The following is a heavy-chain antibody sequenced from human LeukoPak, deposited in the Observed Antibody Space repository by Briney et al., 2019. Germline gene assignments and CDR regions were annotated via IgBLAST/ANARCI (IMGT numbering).Heavy chain of an antibody. D-gene: IGHD3-16*01. V-gene: IGHV3-9*01. CDR3: ARDKGEGTAEPEYFDY. J-gene: IGHJ4*02. Sequence: PGGSLRLSCAASGFTFDHYAMHWVRQAPGKGMECVSGISWNSGSIGYADSVKGRFTISRDNSKNTLYLQMNSLRAEDTAVYYCARDKGEGTAEPEYFDYWGQGTLVTVSS. CDR1: GFTFDHYA. CDR2: ISWNSGSI.